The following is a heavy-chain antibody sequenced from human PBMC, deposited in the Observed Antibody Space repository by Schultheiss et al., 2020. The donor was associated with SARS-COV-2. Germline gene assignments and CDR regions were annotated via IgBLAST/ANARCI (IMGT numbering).Heavy chain of an antibody. CDR1: GFTFSNAW. V-gene: IGHV3-48*02. Sequence: GGSLRLSCAASGFTFSNAWMSWVRQAPGKGLEWLAYFGTTPTFIYYADSVKGRFTISRDNAKNSLSLQMNSLRDEDTAVYYCATLGGGLTAANYYSDHWGQGTLVTVSS. D-gene: IGHD2-21*02. CDR2: FGTTPTFI. CDR3: ATLGGGLTAANYYSDH. J-gene: IGHJ4*02.